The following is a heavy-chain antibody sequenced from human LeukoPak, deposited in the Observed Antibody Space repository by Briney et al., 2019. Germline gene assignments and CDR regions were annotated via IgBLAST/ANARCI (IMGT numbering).Heavy chain of an antibody. J-gene: IGHJ4*02. Sequence: SETLSLTCTVSGGSISGYYWSWIRQPPGKGLEWIGYIYYSGSTNYNPSLKSRVTISVDTSKNQFSLKLSSVTAADTAVYYCARDHGHLGYWGQGTLVTVSS. D-gene: IGHD2-8*01. CDR2: IYYSGST. V-gene: IGHV4-59*01. CDR1: GGSISGYY. CDR3: ARDHGHLGY.